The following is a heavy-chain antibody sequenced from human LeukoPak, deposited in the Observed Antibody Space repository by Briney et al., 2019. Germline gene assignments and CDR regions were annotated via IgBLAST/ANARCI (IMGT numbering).Heavy chain of an antibody. CDR2: IYYNGDT. D-gene: IGHD4-11*01. CDR1: SGSISSTTYY. J-gene: IGHJ3*01. V-gene: IGHV4-39*07. CDR3: ARGPNTAGNYRAFDL. Sequence: SETLSLTCTVSSGSISSTTYYWAWIRQPPGKGLEWIGSIYYNGDTYYNPSLKSRVIISADTSKNQFSLRLTSVTAADTAAYYCARGPNTAGNYRAFDLWGQGTKVTVSS.